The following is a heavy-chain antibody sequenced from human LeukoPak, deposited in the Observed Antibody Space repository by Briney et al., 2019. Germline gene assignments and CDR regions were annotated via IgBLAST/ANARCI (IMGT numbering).Heavy chain of an antibody. D-gene: IGHD3-22*01. CDR3: ARETVITMIVVVEGGFDY. CDR2: ISYDGSNK. Sequence: GGSLRLSCAASGFTFSSYAMHWVRQAPGKGLEWVAVISYDGSNKYYADSVKGRFTISRDNSKNTLYLQMNSLRAEDTAVYYCARETVITMIVVVEGGFDYWGQGTLVTASS. V-gene: IGHV3-30-3*01. J-gene: IGHJ4*02. CDR1: GFTFSSYA.